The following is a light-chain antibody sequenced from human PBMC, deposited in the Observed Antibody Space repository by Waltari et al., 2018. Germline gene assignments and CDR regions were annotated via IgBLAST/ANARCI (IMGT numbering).Light chain of an antibody. J-gene: IGKJ1*01. V-gene: IGKV3-15*01. CDR2: GAS. Sequence: EILMTQSPATLSVFPGERATLACRASQSIRSNLAWYQHKPGQAPRLLIYGASTRATGHPARFSGSGSGTEFTRTISSLQSEDFAVYFCQQYDNWLGTFGQGTKVEIK. CDR3: QQYDNWLGT. CDR1: QSIRSN.